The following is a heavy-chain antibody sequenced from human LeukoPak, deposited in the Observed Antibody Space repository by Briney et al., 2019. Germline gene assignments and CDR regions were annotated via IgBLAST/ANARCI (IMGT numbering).Heavy chain of an antibody. V-gene: IGHV4-38-2*02. CDR1: GYSISSGYY. CDR2: IYHSGRT. D-gene: IGHD1-26*01. Sequence: PSETLSLTCTVSGYSISSGYYWGWIRQPPGKGLEWIGSIYHSGRTFYNPSLKSRVTISVDTSKNQFSLKLSSVTAADTAVYYCARGKRSGSYDAFDIWGQGTMVTVSS. CDR3: ARGKRSGSYDAFDI. J-gene: IGHJ3*02.